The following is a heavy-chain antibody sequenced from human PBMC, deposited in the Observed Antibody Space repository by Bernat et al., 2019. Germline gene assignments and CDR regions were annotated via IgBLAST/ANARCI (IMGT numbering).Heavy chain of an antibody. CDR1: GGSISSSSYY. CDR3: ARLWGRITIFWVVSGPSDR. J-gene: IGHJ5*02. Sequence: QLQLQESGPGLVKPSETLSLTCTVSGGSISSSSYYWGWIRQPPGKGLEWIGSIYYSGSTYYNPSLKSRVTISVDTSKNQFSLKLSSVTAADTAGYYWARLWGRITIFWVVSGPSDRWGPGTLVHVSS. D-gene: IGHD3-3*01. V-gene: IGHV4-39*01. CDR2: IYYSGST.